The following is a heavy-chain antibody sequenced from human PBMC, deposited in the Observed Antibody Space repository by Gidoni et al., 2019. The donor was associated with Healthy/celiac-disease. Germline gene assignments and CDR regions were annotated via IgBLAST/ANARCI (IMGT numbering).Heavy chain of an antibody. CDR3: VKRISSGYYSYYFDY. CDR1: GFTFRSYA. Sequence: EVQLLESGGGLVQSGGSLRLSCAAYGFTFRSYAMSWVRQAPGKGLEWVSAIRCTGDSTYYADSVKGRFTISRDNSKNTLYLQMNSLRAEDTAVYYCVKRISSGYYSYYFDYWGQGTLVTVSS. J-gene: IGHJ4*02. CDR2: IRCTGDST. D-gene: IGHD3-22*01. V-gene: IGHV3-23*01.